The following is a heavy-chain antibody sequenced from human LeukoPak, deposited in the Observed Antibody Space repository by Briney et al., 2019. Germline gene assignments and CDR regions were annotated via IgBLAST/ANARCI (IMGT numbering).Heavy chain of an antibody. Sequence: SETLSLTCTVSGDSISSFYWSWIRQAPGQGLERICFIYINGNTSYNPSLKGRATLSLDTSKNQFSLRLTSVTAADTAVYYCAKTARTFASWGPGTLVTVSS. CDR1: GDSISSFY. V-gene: IGHV4-4*09. CDR3: AKTARTFAS. J-gene: IGHJ5*02. CDR2: IYINGNT. D-gene: IGHD1-7*01.